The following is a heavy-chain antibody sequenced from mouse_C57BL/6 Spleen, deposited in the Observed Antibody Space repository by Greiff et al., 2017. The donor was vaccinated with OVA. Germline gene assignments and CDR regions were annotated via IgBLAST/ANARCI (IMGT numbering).Heavy chain of an antibody. CDR3: ARSELLRSFDY. Sequence: QVQLQQPGAELVRPGSSVKLSCKASGYTFTSYWMDWVKQRPGQGLEWIGNIYPSDSETHYNQKFKDKATLTVDKSSSTAYMQLSSLTSEDSAVYYCARSELLRSFDYWGQGTTLTVSS. D-gene: IGHD1-1*01. CDR2: IYPSDSET. CDR1: GYTFTSYW. J-gene: IGHJ2*01. V-gene: IGHV1-61*01.